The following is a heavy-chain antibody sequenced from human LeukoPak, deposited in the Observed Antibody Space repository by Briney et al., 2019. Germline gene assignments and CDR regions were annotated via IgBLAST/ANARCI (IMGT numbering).Heavy chain of an antibody. Sequence: GGSLRLSCAASGFIFSKYAMEWVRQAPGKGLEWVSAISGSGGSTYYADSVKGRFTISRDNSKNTLYLQMNSLRAEDTAVYYCAKDPRKDYRGSPNWFDPWGQGTLVTVSS. D-gene: IGHD4-11*01. CDR2: ISGSGGST. CDR3: AKDPRKDYRGSPNWFDP. V-gene: IGHV3-23*01. CDR1: GFIFSKYA. J-gene: IGHJ5*02.